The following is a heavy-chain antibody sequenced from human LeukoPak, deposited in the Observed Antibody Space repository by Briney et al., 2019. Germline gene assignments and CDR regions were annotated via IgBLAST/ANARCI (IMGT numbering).Heavy chain of an antibody. J-gene: IGHJ3*02. CDR1: GFTFDDYG. D-gene: IGHD2-2*01. CDR3: VVDPIVVVPAATLDAFDI. Sequence: SGGSLRLSCAASGFTFDDYGMSWVRQAPGKGLEWVSAINWNGGSTGYADSVKGRFTISRDNAKNSLYLQMNSLRAEDTAVYYCVVDPIVVVPAATLDAFDIWGQGTMVTVSS. CDR2: INWNGGST. V-gene: IGHV3-20*04.